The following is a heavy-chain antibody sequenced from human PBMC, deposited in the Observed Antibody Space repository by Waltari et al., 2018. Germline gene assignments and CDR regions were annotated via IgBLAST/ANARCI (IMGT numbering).Heavy chain of an antibody. Sequence: QVQLVESGGGVVQPGRSMRLSCAASGFTFSSYGMHWVRQAPGTGLEWVAVIWYDGSNKYYADSVKGRFTISRDNSKNTLYLQMNSLRAEDTAVYYCARDLGYCSGGSCYSGWFDYWGQGTLVTVSS. CDR2: IWYDGSNK. CDR1: GFTFSSYG. CDR3: ARDLGYCSGGSCYSGWFDY. D-gene: IGHD2-15*01. V-gene: IGHV3-33*01. J-gene: IGHJ4*02.